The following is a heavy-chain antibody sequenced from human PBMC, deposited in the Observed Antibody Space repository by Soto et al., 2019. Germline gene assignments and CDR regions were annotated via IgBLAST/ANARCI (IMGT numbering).Heavy chain of an antibody. Sequence: QVQLVESGGGLVKPGGSLRLSCAASGFTFSDYYMNWIRQAPGKGLEWVSYISSSGSTIYYADSVKGRFTISRDNAKNSLYLQMNSLRAEDTAMYYCVRGPYDYVWGSNPPHFDYWGQGTLVTVSS. V-gene: IGHV3-11*01. CDR2: ISSSGSTI. J-gene: IGHJ4*02. CDR3: VRGPYDYVWGSNPPHFDY. D-gene: IGHD3-16*02. CDR1: GFTFSDYY.